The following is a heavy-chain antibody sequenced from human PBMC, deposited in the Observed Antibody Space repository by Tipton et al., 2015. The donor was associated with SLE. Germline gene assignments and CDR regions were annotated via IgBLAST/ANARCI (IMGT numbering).Heavy chain of an antibody. D-gene: IGHD6-13*01. J-gene: IGHJ4*02. V-gene: IGHV4-34*01. Sequence: LRLSCAAYGGSFSGYYWSWIRQPPGKGLEWIGEINHSGSTNYNPSLKSRVTISVDTSKNQFSLKLSSVTAADTAVYYCARGEAPLGSSYLFGYWGQGTLVTVSS. CDR3: ARGEAPLGSSYLFGY. CDR2: INHSGST. CDR1: GGSFSGYY.